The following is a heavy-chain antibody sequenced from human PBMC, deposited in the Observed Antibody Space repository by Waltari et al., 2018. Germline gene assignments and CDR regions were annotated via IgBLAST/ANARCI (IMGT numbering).Heavy chain of an antibody. J-gene: IGHJ4*02. CDR1: GGSIISYY. Sequence: QVQLQESGPGLVKPSETLSLTCTVSGGSIISYYWSWIRQPPGKGLEWIGKIYYSGSTNYNPSLKSRVTISVDTSKNQFSLKLSSVTAADTAVYYCARARDYGDYVDYWGQGTLVTVSS. D-gene: IGHD4-17*01. CDR2: IYYSGST. V-gene: IGHV4-59*01. CDR3: ARARDYGDYVDY.